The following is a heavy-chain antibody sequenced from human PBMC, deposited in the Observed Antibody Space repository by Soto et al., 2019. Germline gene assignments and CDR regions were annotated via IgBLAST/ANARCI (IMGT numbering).Heavy chain of an antibody. V-gene: IGHV4-34*01. D-gene: IGHD6-13*01. Sequence: QVQLQQWGAGLLKPSETLSLTCAVYGGSFSGYYWSWIRQPPGKGLEWIGEINHSGSTNYNPSLKSRVTISVDTSKNQFSMKLSSVTAADTAVYYCARIPRYSSSWYERGGGFDYWGQGTLVTVSS. CDR1: GGSFSGYY. J-gene: IGHJ4*02. CDR3: ARIPRYSSSWYERGGGFDY. CDR2: INHSGST.